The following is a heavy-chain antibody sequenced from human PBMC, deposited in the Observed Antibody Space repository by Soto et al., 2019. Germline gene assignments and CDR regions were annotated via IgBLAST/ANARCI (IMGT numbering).Heavy chain of an antibody. CDR2: ISSSSTI. CDR3: ARDLGSSWYPEYFQH. V-gene: IGHV3-48*01. CDR1: GFTFSSYS. Sequence: HPGGSLRLSCAASGFTFSSYSMNWVRQAPGKGLEWVSYISSSSTIYYADSMKGRFTISRDNAKNSLYLQMNSLRAEDTAVYYCARDLGSSWYPEYFQHWGQGTLVTVSS. J-gene: IGHJ1*01. D-gene: IGHD6-13*01.